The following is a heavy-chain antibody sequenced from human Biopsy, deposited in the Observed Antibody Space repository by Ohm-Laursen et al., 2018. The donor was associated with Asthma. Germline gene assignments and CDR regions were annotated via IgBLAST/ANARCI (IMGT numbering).Heavy chain of an antibody. V-gene: IGHV3-30*03. CDR3: ARQSGQDYGDSSGFDI. CDR2: VSSDGHNK. D-gene: IGHD3-22*01. CDR1: GFVFSQCG. Sequence: SLRLSCTATGFVFSQCGMHWVRQGPGKGLEWVALVSSDGHNKYYEDSVKGRFTISRDNSRNRLYLQINRLIVEDSAVYFCARQSGQDYGDSSGFDIWGQGTKVAVSS. J-gene: IGHJ3*02.